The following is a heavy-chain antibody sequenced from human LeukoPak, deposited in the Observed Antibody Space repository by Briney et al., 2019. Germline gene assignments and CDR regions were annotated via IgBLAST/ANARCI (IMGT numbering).Heavy chain of an antibody. J-gene: IGHJ4*02. Sequence: GGSLRLSCAASGFTFSDYGMSWVRQAPGKGLEWVSVIYNRGDRNYADSVKGRFTISRDNSKNTLYLQMDSLRVEDTAVYYCARDLGGERTAEFGGQGTLVTVSS. V-gene: IGHV3-53*01. CDR1: GFTFSDYG. CDR3: ARDLGGERTAEF. D-gene: IGHD2-21*01. CDR2: IYNRGDR.